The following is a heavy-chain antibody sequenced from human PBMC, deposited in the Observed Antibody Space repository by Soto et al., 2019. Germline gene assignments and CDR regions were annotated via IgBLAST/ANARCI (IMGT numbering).Heavy chain of an antibody. CDR1: GYKFPNYW. D-gene: IGHD1-20*01. CDR3: AGHYATEITVHGMDV. CDR2: IYPGDSDI. V-gene: IGHV5-51*01. J-gene: IGHJ6*02. Sequence: GESLKISCKTSGYKFPNYWIGWVRQMPGKGLEWMGIIYPGDSDIRYGPSFQGQVTISADKSISTAYLQWSSLKASDTAIYYCAGHYATEITVHGMDVWGQGTTVTVSS.